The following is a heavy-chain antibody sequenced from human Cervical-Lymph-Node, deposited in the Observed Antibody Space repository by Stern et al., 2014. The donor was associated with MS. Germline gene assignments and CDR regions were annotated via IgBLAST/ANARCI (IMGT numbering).Heavy chain of an antibody. CDR1: GFTFSSYS. CDR2: ISGRTSLI. D-gene: IGHD2-2*01. CDR3: ARDRGYCTSTSCYDGDLFDY. V-gene: IGHV3-21*01. J-gene: IGHJ4*02. Sequence: EVQLLESGGGLVQPGGSLRLSCAASGFTFSSYSMHWVRQAPGKGLECVSSISGRTSLIYYADSVKGRFTISRDNAKNSLSLQMNNLRAEDTAVYYCARDRGYCTSTSCYDGDLFDYWGQGTLVTVSS.